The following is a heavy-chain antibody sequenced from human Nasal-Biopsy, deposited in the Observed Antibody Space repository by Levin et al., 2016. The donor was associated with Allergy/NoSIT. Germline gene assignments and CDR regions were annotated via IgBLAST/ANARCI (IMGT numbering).Heavy chain of an antibody. CDR3: AVDVGATNGILDY. CDR1: GGTFSNYA. Sequence: SVKVSCKASGGTFSNYAISWVRQAPGQGLEWMGGIIPIFDTANHAQKFQGRITITADESTSTAYMELSSLRSEDTAMYYCAVDVGATNGILDYGGQGTLVTVSS. V-gene: IGHV1-69*13. D-gene: IGHD1-26*01. CDR2: IIPIFDTA. J-gene: IGHJ4*02.